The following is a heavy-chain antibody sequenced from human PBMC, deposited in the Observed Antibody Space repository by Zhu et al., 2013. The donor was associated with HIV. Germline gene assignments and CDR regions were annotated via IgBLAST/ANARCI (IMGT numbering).Heavy chain of an antibody. CDR3: ARDLSDYGDFHY. CDR1: GGTFSSYA. J-gene: IGHJ4*02. D-gene: IGHD4-17*01. V-gene: IGHV1-69*09. CDR2: IIPILGIA. Sequence: QVQLVQSGAEVKKPGSSVKVSCKASGGTFSSYAISWVRQAPGQGLEWMGRIIPILGIANYAQKFQGRVTITADKSTSTAYMELSSLRSEDTAVYYCARDLSDYGDFHYWGQGTLVTVSS.